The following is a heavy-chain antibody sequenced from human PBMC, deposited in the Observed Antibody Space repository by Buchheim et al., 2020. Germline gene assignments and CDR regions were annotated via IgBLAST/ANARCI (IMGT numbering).Heavy chain of an antibody. CDR3: ARDGSRGSSSSYFDY. D-gene: IGHD6-6*01. J-gene: IGHJ4*02. Sequence: QVQLVESGGGVVQPGRSLRLSCAASGFTFSSYGMHWVRQAPGKGLEWVAVIWYDGSNKYYADSVKGRFTISRDNSKNTLYLQMNSRRAEDTAVYYCARDGSRGSSSSYFDYWGQGTL. V-gene: IGHV3-33*01. CDR1: GFTFSSYG. CDR2: IWYDGSNK.